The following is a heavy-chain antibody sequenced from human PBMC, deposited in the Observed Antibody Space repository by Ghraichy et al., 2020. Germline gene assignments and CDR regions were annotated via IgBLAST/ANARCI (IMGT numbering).Heavy chain of an antibody. J-gene: IGHJ4*02. CDR3: ARDREGDTAMVWGNFDY. CDR2: ISSSSSYI. V-gene: IGHV3-21*01. CDR1: GFTFSSYS. D-gene: IGHD5-18*01. Sequence: GGSLRLSCAASGFTFSSYSMNWVRQAPGKGLEWVSSISSSSSYIYYADSVKGRFTISRDNAKNSLYLQMNSLRAEDTAVYYCARDREGDTAMVWGNFDYWGQGTLVTVSS.